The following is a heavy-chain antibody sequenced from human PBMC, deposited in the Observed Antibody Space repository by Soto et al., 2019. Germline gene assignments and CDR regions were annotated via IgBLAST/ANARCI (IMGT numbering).Heavy chain of an antibody. V-gene: IGHV3-23*01. CDR3: AKLTGTTYYDILTGFPDV. Sequence: PGGSLRLSCAASGFTFSSYAMSWVRQAPGKGLEWVSAISGSGGSTYYADSVKGRFTISRDNSKNTLYLQMNSLRAEDTAVYYCAKLTGTTYYDILTGFPDVWGKGTTGTVSS. CDR2: ISGSGGST. J-gene: IGHJ6*04. D-gene: IGHD3-9*01. CDR1: GFTFSSYA.